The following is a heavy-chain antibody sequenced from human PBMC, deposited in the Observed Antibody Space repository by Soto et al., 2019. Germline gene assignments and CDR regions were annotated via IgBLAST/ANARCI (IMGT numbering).Heavy chain of an antibody. CDR1: GGSISSGDYY. Sequence: QVQLQESGPGLVKPSQTLSLTCTVSGGSISSGDYYWSWIRQPPGKGLEWIGYSYYRGGTYYTPPLKSRVTISVDTSTNQFSLKLSSVTAADTAVYYCARVPLKFQRKGVYWGQGTLVTVSS. CDR3: ARVPLKFQRKGVY. J-gene: IGHJ4*02. V-gene: IGHV4-30-4*01. D-gene: IGHD2-21*01. CDR2: SYYRGGT.